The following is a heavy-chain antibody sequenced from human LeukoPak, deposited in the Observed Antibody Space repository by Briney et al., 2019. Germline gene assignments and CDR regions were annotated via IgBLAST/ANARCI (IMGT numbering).Heavy chain of an antibody. CDR2: INPNSGGT. J-gene: IGHJ6*03. Sequence: ASVKVSCKASGYTFTRYYMHWVRQAPRQGREWMGWINPNSGGTNYAQKFQGRVTMTRDTSISTAYMELSRLRSKDTAVYYCARGPNDSGSYYRYYYYYYMDVWGKGTTVTISS. CDR1: GYTFTRYY. V-gene: IGHV1-2*02. D-gene: IGHD3-10*01. CDR3: ARGPNDSGSYYRYYYYYYMDV.